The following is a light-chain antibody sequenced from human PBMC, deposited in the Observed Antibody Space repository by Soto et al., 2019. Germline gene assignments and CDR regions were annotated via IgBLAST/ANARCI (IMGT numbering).Light chain of an antibody. CDR2: SNN. J-gene: IGLJ2*01. Sequence: QSVLTQPPSASGTPVQRVTISCSGSSSNIGSNTVNWYQQLPGTAPKLLIYSNNRRPSGVPDRFSGSKSGTSASLAISGLQSEDEADYYCAAWDDSLNGPVFGGGTQLTVL. V-gene: IGLV1-44*01. CDR1: SSNIGSNT. CDR3: AAWDDSLNGPV.